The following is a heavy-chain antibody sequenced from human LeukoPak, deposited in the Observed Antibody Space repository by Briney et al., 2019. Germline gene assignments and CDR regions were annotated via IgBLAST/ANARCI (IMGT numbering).Heavy chain of an antibody. J-gene: IGHJ4*02. D-gene: IGHD2-21*01. CDR2: ISAYNGNT. CDR1: GYTFSSYG. CDR3: ARANFYCGGDCYSSFDY. V-gene: IGHV1-18*01. Sequence: ASVKVSCKASGYTFSSYGISWVRQAPGQGLEWMGWISAYNGNTNYAQKLQGRVTMTTDTSTSTAYMELRSLRSDDTAVYYCARANFYCGGDCYSSFDYWGQGTLVTVSS.